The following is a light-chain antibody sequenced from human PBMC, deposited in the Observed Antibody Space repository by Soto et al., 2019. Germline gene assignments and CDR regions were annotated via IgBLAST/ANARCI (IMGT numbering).Light chain of an antibody. Sequence: QSALTQPPSASGSPGQSVTISCTGTSSDVGGYNYVSWYQQHPGKAPKLMIYDVSKWPSGVPDRFSGSKSGNTASLTVSGLQAEDEADYYCSSYAGSNNWNVVFGGGTKVTVL. CDR1: SSDVGGYNY. J-gene: IGLJ2*01. CDR2: DVS. CDR3: SSYAGSNNWNVV. V-gene: IGLV2-8*01.